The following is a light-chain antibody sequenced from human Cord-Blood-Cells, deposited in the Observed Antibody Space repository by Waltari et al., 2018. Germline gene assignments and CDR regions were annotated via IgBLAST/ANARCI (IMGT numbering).Light chain of an antibody. CDR3: QQSYSTPLT. V-gene: IGKV1-39*01. CDR2: AAS. Sequence: DIQMTQSPSSLSASVGDRDTITCRASQSISSYLNWYQQKPGKAPKLQIYAASSLQSGVPSRFSGSGSGTDFTLTISSLQPEDFATYYCQQSYSTPLTFGGGTKVEIK. CDR1: QSISSY. J-gene: IGKJ4*01.